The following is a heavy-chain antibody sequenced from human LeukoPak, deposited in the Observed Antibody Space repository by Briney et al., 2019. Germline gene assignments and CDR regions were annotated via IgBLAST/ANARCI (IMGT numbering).Heavy chain of an antibody. J-gene: IGHJ4*02. D-gene: IGHD2-2*02. CDR2: ISGSGSNT. Sequence: GGSLRLSCAASGFTFSSYAMGWVRQAPGKGLEWVSAISGSGSNTYYADSVQGRFTISRDKSKNTLYLQMNSLRAEDTAVYYCARIPHPSYYFDYWGQGTLVTVSS. V-gene: IGHV3-23*01. CDR3: ARIPHPSYYFDY. CDR1: GFTFSSYA.